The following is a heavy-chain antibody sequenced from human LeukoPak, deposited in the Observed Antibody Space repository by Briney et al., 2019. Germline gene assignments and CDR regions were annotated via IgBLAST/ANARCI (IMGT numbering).Heavy chain of an antibody. CDR2: ISAYDGNT. D-gene: IGHD3-22*01. CDR3: ARRIPPTYYYDSSGYYSYYYYYMDV. Sequence: GASVKVSCKASGYTFTSYGISWVRQAPGQGLEWMGWISAYDGNTNYAQKLQGRVTMTTDTSTGTAYMELRSLRSDDTAVYYCARRIPPTYYYDSSGYYSYYYYYMDVWGKGTTVTVSS. V-gene: IGHV1-18*01. CDR1: GYTFTSYG. J-gene: IGHJ6*03.